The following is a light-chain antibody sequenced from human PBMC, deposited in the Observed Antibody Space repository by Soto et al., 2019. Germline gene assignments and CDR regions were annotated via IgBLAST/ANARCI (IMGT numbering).Light chain of an antibody. J-gene: IGKJ3*01. CDR2: GAS. Sequence: EIVRAQSPATLSVSPGESATLSCRASQSVSSNLAWYQQKPGQAPRLLIYGASTRATGIPARFSGSGSGTEFTLTISSLQSEDFAVYYCQQYNNWPPFTFGPRTKVAIK. V-gene: IGKV3-15*01. CDR1: QSVSSN. CDR3: QQYNNWPPFT.